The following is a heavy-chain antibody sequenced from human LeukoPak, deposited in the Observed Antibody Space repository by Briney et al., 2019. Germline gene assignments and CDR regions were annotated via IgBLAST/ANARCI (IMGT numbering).Heavy chain of an antibody. CDR3: ARDRYSSSWYYFDY. CDR2: IYYSGST. J-gene: IGHJ4*02. Sequence: PSETLSLTCTVSGGSISSGGYYWSWLRQHPGKGLEWIGYIYYSGSTYYNPSLKSRFTISVDTSKNQFSLKLSSVTAADTAVYYCARDRYSSSWYYFDYWGQGTLVTVSS. V-gene: IGHV4-31*03. D-gene: IGHD6-13*01. CDR1: GGSISSGGYY.